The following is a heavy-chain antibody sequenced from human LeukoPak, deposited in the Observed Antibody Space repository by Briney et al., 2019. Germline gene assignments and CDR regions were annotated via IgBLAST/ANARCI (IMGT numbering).Heavy chain of an antibody. CDR1: GYTFTSFD. J-gene: IGHJ6*03. Sequence: ASVKVSCKASGYTFTSFDNNWVRQATGQGLEWMGWMNPNNGNTGYAQKFQGRVTMTRDTAISTAYMELSSLTYEDTAVYYCARPTSRPSNYYHTDVWGKGTTVTVSS. CDR3: ARPTSRPSNYYHTDV. V-gene: IGHV1-8*01. CDR2: MNPNNGNT. D-gene: IGHD6-13*01.